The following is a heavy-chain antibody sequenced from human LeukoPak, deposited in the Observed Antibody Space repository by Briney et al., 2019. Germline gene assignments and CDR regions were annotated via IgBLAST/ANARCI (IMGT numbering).Heavy chain of an antibody. D-gene: IGHD3-10*01. V-gene: IGHV3-48*03. Sequence: PGGSLRLSCAASGFPFSTYEMSWVRQAPGKGLEWISYISSSGNTIYYADSVKGRFTISRDNAKNSLYLQMNSLRVEDTALYYCASAFYGSGCYVNWFDPWGQGTLVTVSS. CDR3: ASAFYGSGCYVNWFDP. CDR2: ISSSGNTI. CDR1: GFPFSTYE. J-gene: IGHJ5*02.